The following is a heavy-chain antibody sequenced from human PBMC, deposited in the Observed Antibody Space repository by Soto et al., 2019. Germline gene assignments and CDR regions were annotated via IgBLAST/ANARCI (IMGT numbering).Heavy chain of an antibody. CDR3: ASDRSSGWDQGYGMDV. J-gene: IGHJ6*02. CDR1: GGSISTYY. D-gene: IGHD6-19*01. CDR2: IYYSGST. V-gene: IGHV4-59*01. Sequence: SETLSLTCTVSGGSISTYYWSWIRQPPGKGLEWIGYIYYSGSTSYNPSLTSRVTISVDTSKNQFSLKLRSVTAADTAVYYCASDRSSGWDQGYGMDVWGQGTTVTVSS.